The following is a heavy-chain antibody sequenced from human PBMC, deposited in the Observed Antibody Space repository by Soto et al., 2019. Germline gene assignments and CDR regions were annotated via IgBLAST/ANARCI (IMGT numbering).Heavy chain of an antibody. CDR2: ISWNINRK. Sequence: GGSLRLSCAASGFTFDDYAMHWVRQAPGKGLEWVSTISWNINRKGYADSVRGRFTISRDNAKNSLYLQVNSLRAEDTALYYCAKALGYCISTSCYKPSMRWYYYYGMDVWGQGTTVTVSS. J-gene: IGHJ6*02. CDR1: GFTFDDYA. CDR3: AKALGYCISTSCYKPSMRWYYYYGMDV. D-gene: IGHD2-2*01. V-gene: IGHV3-9*01.